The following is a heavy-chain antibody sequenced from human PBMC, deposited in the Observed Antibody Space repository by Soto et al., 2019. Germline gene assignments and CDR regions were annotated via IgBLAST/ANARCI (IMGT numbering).Heavy chain of an antibody. D-gene: IGHD3-10*01. CDR1: GGSVSSGSYY. CDR3: EREAHYAMVRGVIIG. V-gene: IGHV4-61*01. J-gene: IGHJ4*02. Sequence: NPSETLSLTCTVSGGSVSSGSYYWSWIRQPPGKGLEWIGYIYYSGSTNYNPSLKSRVTISVDTSKNQFSLKLSSVTAADTAVYYCEREAHYAMVRGVIIGWGQGPLVTVSS. CDR2: IYYSGST.